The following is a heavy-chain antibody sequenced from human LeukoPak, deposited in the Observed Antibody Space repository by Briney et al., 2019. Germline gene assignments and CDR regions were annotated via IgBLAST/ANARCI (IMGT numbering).Heavy chain of an antibody. J-gene: IGHJ5*02. CDR1: GYSFTSHR. CDR3: ARDLSRNCFDP. V-gene: IGHV5-10-1*01. CDR2: IDPSDSYS. Sequence: GESLKISCKGSGYSFTSHRITWVRQMPGKGLEWMGRIDPSDSYSNYSPSFQGHVTISVDKSISTAYLQWSSLKASDTALYYCARDLSRNCFDPWGQGTLVIVSS. D-gene: IGHD3-3*01.